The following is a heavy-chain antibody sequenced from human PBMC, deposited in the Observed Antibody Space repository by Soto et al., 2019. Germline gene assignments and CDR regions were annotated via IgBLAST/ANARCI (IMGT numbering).Heavy chain of an antibody. D-gene: IGHD3-22*01. CDR2: IKSKTDGGTT. CDR3: TTPLITMKASP. J-gene: IGHJ5*02. Sequence: PGGALRLSYAASGVTFSNAWVSWVCQAPGKGLEWGGGIKSKTDGGTTDYAAPVKGRFTISRADSKNTLYLQMNSLKTEDTAVYYCTTPLITMKASPWVQGTLVTVSS. CDR1: GVTFSNAW. V-gene: IGHV3-15*01.